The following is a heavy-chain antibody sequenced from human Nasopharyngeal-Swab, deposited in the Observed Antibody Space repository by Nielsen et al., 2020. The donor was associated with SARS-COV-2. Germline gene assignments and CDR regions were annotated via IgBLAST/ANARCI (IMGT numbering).Heavy chain of an antibody. CDR3: ASSGQGDVDY. V-gene: IGHV1-18*01. Sequence: WVRQAPGQGLEWMGWISAYNGNTNYAQKLPGRVTMTTDTSTSTAYMELRSLRSDDTAVYYCASSGQGDVDYWGQGTLVTVSS. D-gene: IGHD3-16*01. J-gene: IGHJ4*02. CDR2: ISAYNGNT.